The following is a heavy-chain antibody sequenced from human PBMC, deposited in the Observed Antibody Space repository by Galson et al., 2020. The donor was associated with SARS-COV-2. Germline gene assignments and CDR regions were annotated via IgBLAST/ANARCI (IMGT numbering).Heavy chain of an antibody. Sequence: SETLSLTCTVSGGSIRRSSFYWDWISLPPGQGLEWIGSIYYRGSPYYNPSLESRVTMSVDTSKNQFSLKLSSVTAADSAVYYCAKSHTSSWYHFDFWGQGTLVTVSS. CDR3: AKSHTSSWYHFDF. J-gene: IGHJ4*02. CDR1: GGSIRRSSFY. V-gene: IGHV4-39*01. D-gene: IGHD6-13*01. CDR2: IYYRGSP.